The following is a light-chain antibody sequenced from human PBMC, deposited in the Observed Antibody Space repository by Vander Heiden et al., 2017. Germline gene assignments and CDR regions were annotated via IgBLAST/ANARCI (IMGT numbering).Light chain of an antibody. CDR3: RQVLQTPQT. Sequence: DIVMTQSPLSLPVTPGEPASISCRASQSLQHSNGYNYLEWYLQKPGQAPQLLIYLGSNRASGVPDRFSGSGSGTDFTLKISRVEAEDVGVYYCRQVLQTPQTFGQGTKVEIK. CDR1: QSLQHSNGYNY. J-gene: IGKJ1*01. CDR2: LGS. V-gene: IGKV2-28*01.